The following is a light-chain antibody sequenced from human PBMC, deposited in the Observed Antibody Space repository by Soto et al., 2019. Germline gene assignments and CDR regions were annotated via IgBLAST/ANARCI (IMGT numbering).Light chain of an antibody. J-gene: IGKJ1*01. CDR3: QHYSGDRAT. CDR1: QSINKW. Sequence: EILLTQSPSTLSASVGDRVTISCRSSQSINKWLAWYQHKPGKAPNLLIYEVSTLHSGVPSRFSGSGSGTEFTLTISSLRHEDFATYYCQHYSGDRATFGQGTKVDIK. CDR2: EVS. V-gene: IGKV1-5*03.